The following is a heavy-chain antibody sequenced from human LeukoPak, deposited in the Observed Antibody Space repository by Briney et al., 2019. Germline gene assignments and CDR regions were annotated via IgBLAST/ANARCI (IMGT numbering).Heavy chain of an antibody. CDR3: AKDLYCSGGSCLSPSFWGP. CDR2: IRFDGSNK. D-gene: IGHD2-15*01. J-gene: IGHJ5*02. V-gene: IGHV3-30*02. Sequence: PGGSLRLSCVASGFTFSNYGMHWVRQAPGKGLEWVAFIRFDGSNKYYADSVKGRFTISRDNSKNTLYLQMNSLRAEDTAVYYCAKDLYCSGGSCLSPSFWGPWGQGTLVTVSS. CDR1: GFTFSNYG.